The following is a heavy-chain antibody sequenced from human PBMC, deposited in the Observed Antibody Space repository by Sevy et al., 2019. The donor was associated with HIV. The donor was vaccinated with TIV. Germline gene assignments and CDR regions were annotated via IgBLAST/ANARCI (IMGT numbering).Heavy chain of an antibody. D-gene: IGHD6-13*01. Sequence: GGSLRLSCTASGFTFGDYCMSWVRHAPGKGLEWVAFLKSDVYGGTVDHAASVRGRFVISRDDSKTIAYLQMNDLKTEDTGVYYCTRWKAAQSIFDYWGQGALVTVSS. V-gene: IGHV3-49*04. J-gene: IGHJ4*02. CDR1: GFTFGDYC. CDR3: TRWKAAQSIFDY. CDR2: LKSDVYGGTV.